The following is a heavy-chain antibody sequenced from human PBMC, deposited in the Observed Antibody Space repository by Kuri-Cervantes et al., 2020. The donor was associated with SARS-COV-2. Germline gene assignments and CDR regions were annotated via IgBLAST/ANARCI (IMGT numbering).Heavy chain of an antibody. CDR2: IYHSGST. CDR3: ARDGSGGDADY. D-gene: IGHD2-15*01. J-gene: IGHJ4*02. V-gene: IGHV4-30-2*01. CDR1: GGSISSGGYS. Sequence: SETLSLTCAVSGGSISSGGYSWSWIRQPPGKGLEWIGYIYHSGSTYYNPSLKSRVTISVDRSKNQFSLKLSSVTAADTAVYYCARDGSGGDADYWGQGTLVTRLL.